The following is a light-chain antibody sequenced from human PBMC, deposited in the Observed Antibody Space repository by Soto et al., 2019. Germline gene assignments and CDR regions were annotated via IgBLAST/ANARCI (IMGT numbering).Light chain of an antibody. V-gene: IGKV3-11*01. CDR2: DTS. J-gene: IGKJ4*01. CDR3: QQRSNWPWT. Sequence: EIALTQSPATLSLSPGERATLSCRASQSVSSYLAWYQQKPGQAPRLLIYDTSNRDTGIPSRFSGSGSGTDFTLTISSIESEDFAVYYCQQRSNWPWTFGGGTKVEIK. CDR1: QSVSSY.